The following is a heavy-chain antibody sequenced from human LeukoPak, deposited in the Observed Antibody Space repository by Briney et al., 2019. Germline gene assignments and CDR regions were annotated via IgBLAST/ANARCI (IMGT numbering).Heavy chain of an antibody. CDR2: IYYSGST. J-gene: IGHJ5*02. CDR3: ARPVPSRLGWFDP. V-gene: IGHV4-39*01. Sequence: GSLRLSCAASGFTFSSYSMNWVRQAPGKGLEWIGNIYYSGSTYYSPSLKSRVTISVDTSKNQFSLKLSSVTAADTAVYYCARPVPSRLGWFDPWGQGTLVTVSS. CDR1: GFTFSSYSMN. D-gene: IGHD1-1*01.